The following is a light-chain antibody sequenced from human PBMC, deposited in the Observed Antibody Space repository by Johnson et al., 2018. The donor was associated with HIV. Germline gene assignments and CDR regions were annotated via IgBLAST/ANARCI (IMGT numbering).Light chain of an antibody. V-gene: IGLV1-51*01. J-gene: IGLJ1*01. CDR1: SSNIGNNY. CDR2: ENK. Sequence: QSVLTQPPSVSAAPGQKVTISCSGSSSNIGNNYVSWYQQLPGTSPKLLIYENKARPSGIPDRFSGSKSATSATLAITGLQTGDEADYYCGTWDSILSGYVFGAGTKITVL. CDR3: GTWDSILSGYV.